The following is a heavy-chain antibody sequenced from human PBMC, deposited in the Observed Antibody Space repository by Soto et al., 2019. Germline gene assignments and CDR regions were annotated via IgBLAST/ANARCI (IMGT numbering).Heavy chain of an antibody. J-gene: IGHJ4*02. CDR2: IYYSGST. V-gene: IGHV4-31*03. D-gene: IGHD5-12*01. Sequence: SETLSLTCTVSGGSISSGGYYWSWIRQHPGKGLEWIGYIYYSGSTYYNPSLKSRVTISVDTSKNQFSLKLSSVTAADTAVYYCARARVTGGGFDSYYFDYWGQGTLVTVSS. CDR1: GGSISSGGYY. CDR3: ARARVTGGGFDSYYFDY.